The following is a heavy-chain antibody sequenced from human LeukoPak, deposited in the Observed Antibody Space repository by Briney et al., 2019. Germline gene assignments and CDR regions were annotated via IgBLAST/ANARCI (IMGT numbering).Heavy chain of an antibody. CDR2: IFSSEST. CDR1: GSSISSYY. V-gene: IGHV4-4*07. Sequence: PSETLSLTCTVSGSSISSYYWSWIRQPAGKGLEWIGRIFSSESTNYNPSLKGRVTMSLDTSKNQFSLRLSSVTAADTAVYYCARAPLTVKDAFDIWGQGTMVTVSS. CDR3: ARAPLTVKDAFDI. J-gene: IGHJ3*02. D-gene: IGHD4-11*01.